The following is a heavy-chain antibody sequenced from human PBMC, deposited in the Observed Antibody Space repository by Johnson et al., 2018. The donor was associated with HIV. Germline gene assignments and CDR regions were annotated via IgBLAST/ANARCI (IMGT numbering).Heavy chain of an antibody. Sequence: QVQLVESGGGVVQPGRSLRLSCAASGFTFSTYGMHWVRQAPGKGLEWVAVTWYDGSNQYYADSVKGRFSISRDNSKNTLYLQMNSLRAEDTAVYYCARDQNIVGANDGFDIWGQGTMVTVSS. CDR1: GFTFSTYG. D-gene: IGHD1-26*01. CDR2: TWYDGSNQ. J-gene: IGHJ3*02. CDR3: ARDQNIVGANDGFDI. V-gene: IGHV3-33*01.